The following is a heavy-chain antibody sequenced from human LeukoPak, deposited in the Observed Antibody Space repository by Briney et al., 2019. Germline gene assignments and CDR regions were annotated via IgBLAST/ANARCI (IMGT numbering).Heavy chain of an antibody. V-gene: IGHV4-39*01. D-gene: IGHD3-22*01. CDR3: ARLPETWITLIGVENPPV. CDR1: GGSISSRSYY. Sequence: SETLPLTCTVSGGSISSRSYYWGWIRQSPGKGLEWIGSIFYSGSTYYNPPLKSRVTISVDTSNNQFSLKLTSVNAADTAVYYCARLPETWITLIGVENPPVWGQGTLVTVSS. CDR2: IFYSGST. J-gene: IGHJ4*02.